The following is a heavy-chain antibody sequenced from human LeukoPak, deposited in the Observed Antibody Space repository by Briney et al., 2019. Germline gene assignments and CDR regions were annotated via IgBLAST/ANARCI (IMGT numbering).Heavy chain of an antibody. D-gene: IGHD6-19*01. CDR2: IYYSGST. CDR3: ARRTYSSGRGYAFDI. V-gene: IGHV4-59*08. CDR1: GGSISSYY. J-gene: IGHJ3*02. Sequence: KPSETLSLICTVSGGSISSYYWSWIRQPPGKGLEWIGYIYYSGSTNYNPSLKSRVTISVDTSKNQFSLKLSSVTAADTAVYYCARRTYSSGRGYAFDIWGQGTMVTVSS.